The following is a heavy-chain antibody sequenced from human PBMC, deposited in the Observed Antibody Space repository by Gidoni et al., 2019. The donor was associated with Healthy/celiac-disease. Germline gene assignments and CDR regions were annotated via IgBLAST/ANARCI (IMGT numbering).Heavy chain of an antibody. CDR1: GFTFSSYG. CDR2: IWYDGSNK. CDR3: ARDSSPDSSSWYYYYYGTDV. Sequence: QVQLVESGGGVVQPGRSLRLSCAASGFTFSSYGMHWVRQAPGKGLEGVAVIWYDGSNKYYADSVKGRFTISRDNSKNTLYLQMNSLRAEDTAVYYCARDSSPDSSSWYYYYYGTDVWGQGTTVTVSS. J-gene: IGHJ6*02. V-gene: IGHV3-33*01. D-gene: IGHD6-13*01.